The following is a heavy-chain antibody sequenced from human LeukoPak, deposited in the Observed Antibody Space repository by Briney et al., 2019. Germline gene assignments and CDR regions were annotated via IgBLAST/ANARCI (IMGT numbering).Heavy chain of an antibody. J-gene: IGHJ6*04. Sequence: SQTLSLTCAISGDSVSSNSAAWNWLRQSPSRGLEWLGRTYYRSKWYNDYAVSVKSRITINPDTSKNQFSLQLNSVSPEGTAVYYCTKATPGPSYYYGMDLWGKGTTVTVSS. V-gene: IGHV6-1*01. CDR3: TKATPGPSYYYGMDL. CDR1: GDSVSSNSAA. CDR2: TYYRSKWYN.